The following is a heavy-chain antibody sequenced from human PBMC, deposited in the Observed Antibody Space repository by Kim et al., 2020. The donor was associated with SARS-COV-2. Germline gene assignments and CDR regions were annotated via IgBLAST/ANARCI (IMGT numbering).Heavy chain of an antibody. V-gene: IGHV4-59*01. Sequence: SETLSLTCTVSGGSTSNSYWTWIRQPPGKGLEWIGYIYYSGGTNYSPSLKSRVTISLDTSKTQVSLKLNSVTAADTAVYYCARDRDGWDRGFHYWGQGALVIVSS. D-gene: IGHD6-19*01. CDR3: ARDRDGWDRGFHY. J-gene: IGHJ4*02. CDR1: GGSTSNSY. CDR2: IYYSGGT.